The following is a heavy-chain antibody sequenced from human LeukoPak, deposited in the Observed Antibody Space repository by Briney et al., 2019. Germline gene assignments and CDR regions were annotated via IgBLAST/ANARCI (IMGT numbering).Heavy chain of an antibody. D-gene: IGHD3-16*02. V-gene: IGHV3-7*01. CDR3: ARDSSDGGTSSYRQSDY. CDR1: GFPFNDAW. Sequence: GGSLRLSCAASGFPFNDAWLSWVRQAPGKGLGLVANINQDGTEKDYVDSVKGRFTISRDNAKNSLYLQMNNLSAEDTAVYYCARDSSDGGTSSYRQSDYWGQGTLVTVSS. J-gene: IGHJ4*02. CDR2: INQDGTEK.